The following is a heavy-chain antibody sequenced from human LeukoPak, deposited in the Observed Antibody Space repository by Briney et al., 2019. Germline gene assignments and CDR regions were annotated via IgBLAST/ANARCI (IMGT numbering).Heavy chain of an antibody. CDR3: ARGSLLRITIFGVADHAFDI. J-gene: IGHJ3*02. D-gene: IGHD3-3*01. V-gene: IGHV4-34*01. CDR2: INHSGST. CDR1: GGSFSGYY. Sequence: SETLSLTCAVYGGSFSGYYWSWIRQPPGKGLEWIGEINHSGSTNYNPSLKSRVTISVDTSKNQFSLKLSSVTAADTAVYYCARGSLLRITIFGVADHAFDIWGQGTMVTVSS.